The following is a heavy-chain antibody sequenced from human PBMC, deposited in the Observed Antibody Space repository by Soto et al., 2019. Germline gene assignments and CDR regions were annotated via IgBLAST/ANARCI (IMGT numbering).Heavy chain of an antibody. Sequence: SQTLSLTCAISGDSVSSNSAAWNWIRQSPSRGLEWLGRTYYRSKWYNDYAVSVKSRITINPDTSKNQFSLQLNSVTPDVSSFYYCARELKGHDPFDYWGQGTLVTVSS. D-gene: IGHD1-1*01. CDR3: ARELKGHDPFDY. V-gene: IGHV6-1*01. CDR2: TYYRSKWYN. J-gene: IGHJ4*02. CDR1: GDSVSSNSAA.